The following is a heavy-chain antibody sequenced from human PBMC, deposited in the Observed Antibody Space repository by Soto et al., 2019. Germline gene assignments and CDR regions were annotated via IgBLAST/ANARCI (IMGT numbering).Heavy chain of an antibody. D-gene: IGHD6-19*01. V-gene: IGHV3-30-3*01. Sequence: GGSLRLSFAPSGFPFSSESMHWVRQAPGKGLEWVAVISHDGSNKYYADSVKGRLTISRDNSKNTLYLQMNSLRAEDTAVYYCARDHSYSSGWSLDYWGQGSRVTV. CDR2: ISHDGSNK. J-gene: IGHJ4*02. CDR3: ARDHSYSSGWSLDY. CDR1: GFPFSSES.